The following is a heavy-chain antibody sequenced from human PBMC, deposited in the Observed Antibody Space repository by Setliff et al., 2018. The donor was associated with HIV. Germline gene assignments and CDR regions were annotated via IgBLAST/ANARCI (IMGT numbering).Heavy chain of an antibody. CDR2: IYYSGST. CDR3: ARGVRYYFDY. Sequence: SETLSLTCTVSGGSISSGGYYWSWIRQHPGKGLEWIGYIYYSGSTYYNPSLKSRLTMSVDPSKNQFSLKLRSVTAADTAVYYCARGVRYYFDYWGQGTLVTV. V-gene: IGHV4-31*03. J-gene: IGHJ4*02. CDR1: GGSISSGGYY.